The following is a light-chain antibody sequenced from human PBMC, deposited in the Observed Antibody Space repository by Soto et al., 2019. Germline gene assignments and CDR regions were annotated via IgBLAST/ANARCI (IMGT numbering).Light chain of an antibody. Sequence: EIVMTQSPATLSVSPGERATLSRRASQSVRFNLAWYQQKPGQAPRLLIYGASTRATGIPAKFSGSGSGTEFTLTISSLQSEDLAVYYCQQHNDWPPWTFGQGPTVDIK. V-gene: IGKV3-15*01. CDR2: GAS. J-gene: IGKJ1*01. CDR3: QQHNDWPPWT. CDR1: QSVRFN.